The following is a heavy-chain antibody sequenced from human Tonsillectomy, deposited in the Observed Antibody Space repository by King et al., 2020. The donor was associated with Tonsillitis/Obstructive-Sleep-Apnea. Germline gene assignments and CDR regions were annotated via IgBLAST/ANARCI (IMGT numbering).Heavy chain of an antibody. CDR1: GGSFSGYY. CDR2: INHSGST. CDR3: ARLVENTSCPCFDP. Sequence: VQLQQWGAGLLKPSETLSLTCAVYGGSFSGYYWSWIRHPPGKGLEWIGEINHSGSTNYNPSLKSRVTISVDTSKNQFSLKLSSVTAADTAVYYCARLVENTSCPCFDPWGQGTLVTVSS. D-gene: IGHD2-2*01. V-gene: IGHV4-34*01. J-gene: IGHJ5*02.